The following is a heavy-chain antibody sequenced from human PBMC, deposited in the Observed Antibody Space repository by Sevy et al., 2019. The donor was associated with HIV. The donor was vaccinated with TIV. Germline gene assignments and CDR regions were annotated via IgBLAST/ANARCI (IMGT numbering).Heavy chain of an antibody. Sequence: GGSLRLSCAASEFIFTGYWMNWVRQAPGKGLEWVANIDQDGSDKRYVDSVRGRLTISRDNSNNFLYLQMSSLRADDTAVYYCARAGGWGNISHSNQILDIWGHGTKVTVSS. CDR3: ARAGGWGNISHSNQILDI. D-gene: IGHD3-16*01. CDR2: IDQDGSDK. V-gene: IGHV3-7*01. J-gene: IGHJ3*02. CDR1: EFIFTGYW.